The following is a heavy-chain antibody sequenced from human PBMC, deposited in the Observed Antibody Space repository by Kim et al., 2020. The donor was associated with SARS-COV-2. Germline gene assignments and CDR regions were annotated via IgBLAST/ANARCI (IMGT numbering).Heavy chain of an antibody. CDR2: ISSSSSYI. J-gene: IGHJ4*02. Sequence: GGSLRLSCAASGFTFSSYSMNWVRQAPGKGLEWVSSISSSSSYIYYADSVKGRFTISRDNAKNSLYLQMNSLRAEDTAVYYCARDNAITMVQGDLPYHDYWGQGTLVTVSS. CDR3: ARDNAITMVQGDLPYHDY. CDR1: GFTFSSYS. V-gene: IGHV3-21*01. D-gene: IGHD3-10*01.